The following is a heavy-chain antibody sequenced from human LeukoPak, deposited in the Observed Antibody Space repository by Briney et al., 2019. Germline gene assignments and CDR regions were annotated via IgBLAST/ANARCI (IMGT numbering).Heavy chain of an antibody. CDR3: ARRRSPSNGDWFDP. J-gene: IGHJ5*02. CDR1: GFSLRTSGLA. CDR2: IYWHDGK. Sequence: SGPTLLKHTQSLTLTCTFSGFSLRTSGLALGWFRQPPRAALESLPLIYWHDGKYYTPSLTSRLTIAKDTSKNQVVLTMTNMDPVDTATFYCARRRSPSNGDWFDPWGQGTLVTVSS. V-gene: IGHV2-5*01. D-gene: IGHD4-17*01.